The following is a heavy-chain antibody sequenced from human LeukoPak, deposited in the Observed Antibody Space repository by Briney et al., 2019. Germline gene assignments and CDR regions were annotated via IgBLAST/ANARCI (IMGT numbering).Heavy chain of an antibody. Sequence: PGGSPRLSCAASGFTFSSYSMNWVRQAPGKGLEWVSSISSSSSYIYYADSVKGRFTISRDNAKNSLYLQMNSLRAEDTAVYYCARAPAAAGLLYYYGMDVWGQGTTVTVSS. CDR2: ISSSSSYI. CDR1: GFTFSSYS. J-gene: IGHJ6*02. D-gene: IGHD6-13*01. CDR3: ARAPAAAGLLYYYGMDV. V-gene: IGHV3-21*01.